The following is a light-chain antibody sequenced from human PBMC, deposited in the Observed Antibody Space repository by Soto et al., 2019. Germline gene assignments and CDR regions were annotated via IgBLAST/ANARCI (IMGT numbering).Light chain of an antibody. CDR3: QQYHSYSWK. CDR1: QSVSSW. CDR2: AAS. V-gene: IGKV1-5*03. Sequence: DIQMTQSPSTVSASVGDRVTITCRASQSVSSWLAWYQQRPGKAPKLLIYAASSLESGVPSRFSGSGSGTEFTLTISSLQPDDFATYYCQQYHSYSWKFGQGTKVDIK. J-gene: IGKJ1*01.